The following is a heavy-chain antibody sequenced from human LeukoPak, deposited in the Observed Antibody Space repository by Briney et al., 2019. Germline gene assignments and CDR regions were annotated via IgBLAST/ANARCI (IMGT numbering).Heavy chain of an antibody. D-gene: IGHD1-26*01. J-gene: IGHJ5*02. V-gene: IGHV4-59*12. Sequence: SETLSLTCTVSGGSISTYYWSWIRQPPGKGLEWIGYIYYTGSTSYNPSLKSRVTISVDTSKNQFSLKLSSVTAADTAVYYCARVPVNIWENWFDPWGQGTLVTVSS. CDR2: IYYTGST. CDR3: ARVPVNIWENWFDP. CDR1: GGSISTYY.